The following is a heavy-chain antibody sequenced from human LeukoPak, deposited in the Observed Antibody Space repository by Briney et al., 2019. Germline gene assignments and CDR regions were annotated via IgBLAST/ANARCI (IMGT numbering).Heavy chain of an antibody. CDR3: ARVFDAFLQFDP. D-gene: IGHD3-3*02. Sequence: ASVKVSCKASGYTFTGYYMHWVRQAPGQGLEWMGWINPNSGGTNYAQKFQGRVTMPRDTSISTAYMELRRLRSDDAAVYYCARVFDAFLQFDPWGQGTLVTVSS. V-gene: IGHV1-2*02. CDR2: INPNSGGT. CDR1: GYTFTGYY. J-gene: IGHJ5*02.